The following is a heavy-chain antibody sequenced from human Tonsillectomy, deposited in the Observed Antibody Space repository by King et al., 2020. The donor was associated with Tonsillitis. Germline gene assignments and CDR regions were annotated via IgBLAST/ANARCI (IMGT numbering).Heavy chain of an antibody. CDR1: GGSINSGSYS. CDR3: ASRASTDY. J-gene: IGHJ4*02. D-gene: IGHD2-21*01. CDR2: MDTIGSA. V-gene: IGHV4-61*02. Sequence: QLQESGPGLVKPSQTLSLTCTVSGGSINSGSYSWGWIRQPAGRGLEWIGRMDTIGSANYNPPLHNRANLSAATPTNQFSLKLSSVTAADTAIYYCASRASTDYWGQGVLVTVSS.